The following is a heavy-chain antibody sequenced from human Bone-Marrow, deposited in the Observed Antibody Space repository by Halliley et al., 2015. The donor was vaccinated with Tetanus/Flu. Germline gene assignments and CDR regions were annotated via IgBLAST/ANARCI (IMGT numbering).Heavy chain of an antibody. V-gene: IGHV4-59*09. J-gene: IGHJ3*02. CDR2: IFYTGTT. Sequence: IGYIFYTGTTNSTPSLKSRVTISLDTSKNQFSLKLTSVTAAGTAGYFCARGPNFESSGWRPFDIWGQGTMVTVSS. CDR3: ARGPNFESSGWRPFDI. D-gene: IGHD3-22*01.